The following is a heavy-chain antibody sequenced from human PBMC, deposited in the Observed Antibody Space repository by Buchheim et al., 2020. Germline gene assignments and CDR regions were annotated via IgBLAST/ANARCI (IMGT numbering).Heavy chain of an antibody. CDR1: GFTFSSYA. Sequence: QVQLVESGGGVVQPGRSLRLSCAASGFTFSSYAMHWVRQAPGKGLEWVAVISYDGSNKYYADSVKGRFTISRDNSKKTLYLQMNSLRAEDTAVYYCARTPTGDYVYFDYWGQGTL. V-gene: IGHV3-30*04. J-gene: IGHJ4*02. CDR2: ISYDGSNK. CDR3: ARTPTGDYVYFDY. D-gene: IGHD4-17*01.